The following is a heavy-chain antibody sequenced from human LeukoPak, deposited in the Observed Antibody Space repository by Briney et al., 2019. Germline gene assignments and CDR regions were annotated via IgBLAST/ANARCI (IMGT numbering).Heavy chain of an antibody. Sequence: EGSLRLSCAASGFNFRDAAMTWVRQAPGKGLEWVSLIGPVGDSPFYADSVKGRFTISRDNSKNTLSLQMNSLRVQDTAINYCSKDIQLSTWGLGTMVTVSS. CDR3: SKDIQLST. CDR2: IGPVGDSP. CDR1: GFNFRDAA. V-gene: IGHV3-23*01. J-gene: IGHJ3*01. D-gene: IGHD5-24*01.